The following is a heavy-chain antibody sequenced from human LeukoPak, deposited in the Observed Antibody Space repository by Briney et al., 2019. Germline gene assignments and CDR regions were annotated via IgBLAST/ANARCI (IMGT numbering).Heavy chain of an antibody. CDR1: GGSISGTNW. Sequence: SGTLSLTCGVSGGSISGTNWWSWVRQPPGQGLEWIGEISLAGQTNYNPSLNGRVTMSLDKSSNQLSLPLTSVTAADTATYYCSRESGPFCPFGYWGQGTLVIVSS. V-gene: IGHV4-4*02. CDR3: SRESGPFCPFGY. J-gene: IGHJ4*02. D-gene: IGHD1-26*01. CDR2: ISLAGQT.